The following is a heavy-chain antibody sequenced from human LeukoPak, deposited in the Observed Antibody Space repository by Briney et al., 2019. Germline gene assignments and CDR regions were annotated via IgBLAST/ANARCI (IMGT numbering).Heavy chain of an antibody. V-gene: IGHV3-74*01. Sequence: RSLILSCAASGFTFSSYWMHLVRQAPGKGLVWVSRINPDGSRTNCAGSVKGRFTVSRDNAENTLYLQMSSLRAEDTAVYYCARSAYYGSSGYYFDYWGQGTLVTVSS. J-gene: IGHJ4*02. CDR3: ARSAYYGSSGYYFDY. CDR2: INPDGSRT. CDR1: GFTFSSYW. D-gene: IGHD3-22*01.